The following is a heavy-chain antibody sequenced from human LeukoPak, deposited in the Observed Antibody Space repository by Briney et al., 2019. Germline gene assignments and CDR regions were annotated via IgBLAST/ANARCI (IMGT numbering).Heavy chain of an antibody. Sequence: ASVKVSCKASGYTCTSYGINWVRQAAGQGLEGMGWISDYNGNTNYAQKLQGRVTMTTDTSASTAYMELRSLRSDDTAVYYCARQRIAVAGNFDYWGQGTLVTVSS. D-gene: IGHD6-19*01. CDR2: ISDYNGNT. J-gene: IGHJ4*02. CDR3: ARQRIAVAGNFDY. CDR1: GYTCTSYG. V-gene: IGHV1-18*01.